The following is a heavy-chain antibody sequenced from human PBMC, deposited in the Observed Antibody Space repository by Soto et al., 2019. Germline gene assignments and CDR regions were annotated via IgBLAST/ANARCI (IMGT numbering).Heavy chain of an antibody. J-gene: IGHJ6*02. CDR1: GGTFSSYA. Sequence: QVQLVQSGAEVKKPGSSVKVSCKASGGTFSSYAISWVRQAPGQGLEWMRGIIPIFGTANYAQKFQGRVTITADESTSTAYMELSSLRSEDTAVYYCARGRYSGSYHYYGMDVWGQGTTVTVSS. CDR2: IIPIFGTA. V-gene: IGHV1-69*01. D-gene: IGHD1-26*01. CDR3: ARGRYSGSYHYYGMDV.